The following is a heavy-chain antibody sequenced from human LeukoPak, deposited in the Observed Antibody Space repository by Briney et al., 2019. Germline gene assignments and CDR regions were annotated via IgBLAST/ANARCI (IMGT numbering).Heavy chain of an antibody. CDR3: ARDSDGAYDLVDY. CDR2: VYHSGST. CDR1: GYSITSGYY. V-gene: IGHV4-38-2*02. Sequence: SETLSLTCAVSGYSITSGYYWGWIRQPPGKGLEWIGSVYHSGSTYYNPSLKSRVTMSVDTSKNQFSLKLNSVTAADTAMYYRARDSDGAYDLVDYWGRGTLVTVSS. J-gene: IGHJ4*02. D-gene: IGHD4-17*01.